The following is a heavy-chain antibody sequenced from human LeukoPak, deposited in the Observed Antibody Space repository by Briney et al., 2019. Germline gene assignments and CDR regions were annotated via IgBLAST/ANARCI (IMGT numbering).Heavy chain of an antibody. Sequence: ASVKVSCKASGYTFTSYAMHWVRQAPGQRLEWMGWINAGNGNTKYSRKFQGRVTISRETSASTAYMELSSLRSEDTAVYYCVRPLGYSSGWYINYAFDIWGQGTMVTVSS. CDR1: GYTFTSYA. CDR3: VRPLGYSSGWYINYAFDI. CDR2: INAGNGNT. J-gene: IGHJ3*02. V-gene: IGHV1-3*01. D-gene: IGHD6-19*01.